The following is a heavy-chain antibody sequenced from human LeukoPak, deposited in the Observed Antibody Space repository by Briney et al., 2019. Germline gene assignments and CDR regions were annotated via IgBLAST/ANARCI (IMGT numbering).Heavy chain of an antibody. J-gene: IGHJ4*02. V-gene: IGHV3-21*04. D-gene: IGHD3-10*01. CDR3: ARHPHTVGFGELSYFDY. CDR1: GFIFSDYG. CDR2: ISRSSNYK. Sequence: GGTLRLSCAASGFIFSDYGMSWVRQGPGKGLEWVSSISRSSNYKYYADSVKGRFTISRDNSKNTLYLQMNSLRAEDTAVYYCARHPHTVGFGELSYFDYWGQGTLVTVSS.